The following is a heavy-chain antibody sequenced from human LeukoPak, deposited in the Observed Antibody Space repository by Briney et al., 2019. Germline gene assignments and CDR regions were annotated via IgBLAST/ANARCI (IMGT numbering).Heavy chain of an antibody. V-gene: IGHV3-7*05. J-gene: IGHJ6*02. CDR2: IKQDGSEE. CDR3: ARDPYSSTWSYGMDV. D-gene: IGHD6-6*01. Sequence: GGSLRLSCAASGFTFSSYWMSWVRQAPGKGLEWGANIKQDGSEEVYVDSVKGRFTISRDNAKNSLFLQTNTLRAEDTAVYYCARDPYSSTWSYGMDVWGQGTTVTVSS. CDR1: GFTFSSYW.